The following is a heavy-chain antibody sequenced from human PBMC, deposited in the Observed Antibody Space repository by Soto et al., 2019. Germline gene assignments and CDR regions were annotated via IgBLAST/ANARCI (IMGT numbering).Heavy chain of an antibody. J-gene: IGHJ4*02. D-gene: IGHD6-13*01. Sequence: ASVKVSCKASGYTFTKYAMHWVRQAPGQRLEWMGWINAGNGNTEYSQKFQVRVTITRDTSASTAYMELSSLRCEDTGVYYCARGWGGTAAAGTRLDFWGQGSLVTVSS. V-gene: IGHV1-3*01. CDR2: INAGNGNT. CDR3: ARGWGGTAAAGTRLDF. CDR1: GYTFTKYA.